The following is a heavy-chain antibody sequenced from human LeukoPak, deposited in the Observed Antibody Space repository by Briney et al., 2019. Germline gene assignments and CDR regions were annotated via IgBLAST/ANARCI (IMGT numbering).Heavy chain of an antibody. V-gene: IGHV1-18*01. CDR2: ISAYNGNT. CDR1: GYTFTSYG. D-gene: IGHD3-22*01. Sequence: ASVKVSCKASGYTFTSYGISWVRQAPGQGLEWMGWISAYNGNTNYAQKLQGRVTMTTDTSTSTAYMELRSLRSDDTAVYYCARDYYDSSGYYSPNYYCYGMDVWGQGTTVTVSS. CDR3: ARDYYDSSGYYSPNYYCYGMDV. J-gene: IGHJ6*02.